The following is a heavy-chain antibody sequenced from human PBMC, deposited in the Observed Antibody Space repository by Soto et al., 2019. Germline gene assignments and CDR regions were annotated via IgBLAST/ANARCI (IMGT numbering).Heavy chain of an antibody. D-gene: IGHD6-13*01. CDR2: IYHSGST. CDR1: GGSISSSNW. Sequence: LETLSLTCAVSGGSISSSNWWSWVRQPPGKGLEWIGEIYHSGSTNYNPSLKSRVTISVDKSKNQFSLKLSSVTAADTAVYYCARVAIAAAALYYYYYGMDVWGQGTTVTVSS. CDR3: ARVAIAAAALYYYYYGMDV. V-gene: IGHV4-4*02. J-gene: IGHJ6*02.